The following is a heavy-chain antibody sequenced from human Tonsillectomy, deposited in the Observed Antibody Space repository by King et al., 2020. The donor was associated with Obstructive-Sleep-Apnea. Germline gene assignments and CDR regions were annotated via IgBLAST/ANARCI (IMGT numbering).Heavy chain of an antibody. J-gene: IGHJ2*01. CDR2: ISSDGSST. D-gene: IGHD4-17*01. Sequence: VQLVESGGGLVQPGGSLRLSCAASGFTFSSYGMHWVRQAPGKGLVWVSRISSDGSSTNYADSVKGRFTISRDNAKNTLYLQMNSLRAEDTAVWYCAREGTVTGGRYFDLWGRGTLVTVSS. CDR3: AREGTVTGGRYFDL. V-gene: IGHV3-74*01. CDR1: GFTFSSYG.